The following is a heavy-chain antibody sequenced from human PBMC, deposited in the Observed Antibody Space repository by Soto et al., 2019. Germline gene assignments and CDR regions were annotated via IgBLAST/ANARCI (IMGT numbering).Heavy chain of an antibody. J-gene: IGHJ4*02. Sequence: SETLSLTCTVSGGSISSYYWSWIRQPPGKGLEWIGYIYYSGSTYYNPSLKSRVTISVDTSKNQFSLKLSSVTAADTAVYYCARERGYSYGEYFDYWGQGTLVTVSS. CDR1: GGSISSYY. CDR2: IYYSGST. D-gene: IGHD5-18*01. V-gene: IGHV4-59*06. CDR3: ARERGYSYGEYFDY.